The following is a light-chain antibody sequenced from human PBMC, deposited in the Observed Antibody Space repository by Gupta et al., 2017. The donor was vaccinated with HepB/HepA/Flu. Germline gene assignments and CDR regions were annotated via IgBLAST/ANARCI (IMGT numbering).Light chain of an antibody. CDR2: WAS. CDR3: QQYYSTPYT. Sequence: DIVMTQSPDSLAVSLGERATINCKSSQSVLYSSNNKNYLAWYQQKPGQPPKLLIYWASTRESGVPDRFSGSGSGTXFTLTIXSLQAEDGAVYYCQQYYSTPYTFGXGTKLEIK. J-gene: IGKJ2*01. V-gene: IGKV4-1*01. CDR1: QSVLYSSNNKNY.